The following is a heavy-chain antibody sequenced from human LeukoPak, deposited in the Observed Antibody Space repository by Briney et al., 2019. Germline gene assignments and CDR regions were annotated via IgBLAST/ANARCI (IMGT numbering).Heavy chain of an antibody. J-gene: IGHJ4*02. CDR2: IIPIFGTA. Sequence: ASVKVSCKASGCTFTSYAISWVRQAPGQGLEWMGGIIPIFGTANYAQKFQGRVTMTTDTSTSTAYMELRSLRSDDTAVYYCARDDGYSYGSYYFDYWGQGTLVTVSS. CDR3: ARDDGYSYGSYYFDY. V-gene: IGHV1-69*05. CDR1: GCTFTSYA. D-gene: IGHD5-18*01.